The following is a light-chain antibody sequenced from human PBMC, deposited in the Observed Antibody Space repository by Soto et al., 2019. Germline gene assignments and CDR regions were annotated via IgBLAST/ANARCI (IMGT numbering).Light chain of an antibody. J-gene: IGKJ4*01. V-gene: IGKV1-5*03. Sequence: DIQMTQSPSTLSASEGDRVTITCRASQSINNWLAWYQQKPGKAPKLLISKASNLKSGVPSRFSGTGSGTEFTLTISSLQPDDFASYYCQQYDSYPFTFSGGTKVEI. CDR2: KAS. CDR1: QSINNW. CDR3: QQYDSYPFT.